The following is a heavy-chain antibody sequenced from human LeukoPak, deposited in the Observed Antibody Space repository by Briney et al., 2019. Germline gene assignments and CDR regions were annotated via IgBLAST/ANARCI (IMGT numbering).Heavy chain of an antibody. Sequence: GGSLRLSCAASGFTFSSYVMHWVRQAPGKGLEWVAIISYDGSNKYYADSVKGRFTIPRDNSKNTLYLQMNSLRAEDTAVYYCAKYPRTAFDIWGQGTTVTVSS. D-gene: IGHD1-14*01. V-gene: IGHV3-30*04. CDR2: ISYDGSNK. CDR3: AKYPRTAFDI. J-gene: IGHJ3*02. CDR1: GFTFSSYV.